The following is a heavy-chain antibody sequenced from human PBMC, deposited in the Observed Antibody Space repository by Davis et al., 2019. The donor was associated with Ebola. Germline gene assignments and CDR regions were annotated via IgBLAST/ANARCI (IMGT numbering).Heavy chain of an antibody. Sequence: GGSLRLSCAASGFTFSSYAMSWVRQAPGKGLEWVSAISGSGGSTYYADSVKGRFTISRDNAKNSLYLQMNSLRAEDTAVYYCARALITIFGVVIIQKDYGMDVWGQGTTVTVSS. J-gene: IGHJ6*02. D-gene: IGHD3-3*01. V-gene: IGHV3-23*01. CDR3: ARALITIFGVVIIQKDYGMDV. CDR1: GFTFSSYA. CDR2: ISGSGGST.